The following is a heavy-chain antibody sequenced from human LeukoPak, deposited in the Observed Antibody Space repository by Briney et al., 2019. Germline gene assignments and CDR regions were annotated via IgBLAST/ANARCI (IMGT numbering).Heavy chain of an antibody. CDR1: GYTFTSYG. D-gene: IGHD2-2*01. CDR3: ARDRIVVVPAANYSMDV. J-gene: IGHJ6*02. V-gene: IGHV1-18*01. Sequence: ASVKVSCKASGYTFTSYGISWVRQAPGQGLEWMGWISAYNGNTNYAQKLQGRVTMTTDTSTSTAYMELRSLRSDDTAVYYCARDRIVVVPAANYSMDVWGQGTTVTVSS. CDR2: ISAYNGNT.